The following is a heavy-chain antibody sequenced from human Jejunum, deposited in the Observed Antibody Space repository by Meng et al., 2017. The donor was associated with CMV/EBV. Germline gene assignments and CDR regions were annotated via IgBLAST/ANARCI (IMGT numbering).Heavy chain of an antibody. V-gene: IGHV1-2*06. Sequence: KASGDTFTDNYIHWVRQAPGQGLEWMGRVNLYSGATDYAQKFQGRVTMTWDTSITTAYMDLTWLRSDDTAVYYCARGGERGHQTLDPWGQGALVTVSS. CDR3: ARGGERGHQTLDP. CDR2: VNLYSGAT. CDR1: GDTFTDNY. J-gene: IGHJ5*02. D-gene: IGHD1-1*01.